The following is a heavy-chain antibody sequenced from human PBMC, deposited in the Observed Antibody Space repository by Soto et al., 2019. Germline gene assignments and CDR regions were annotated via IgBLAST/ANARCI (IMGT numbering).Heavy chain of an antibody. CDR1: GFTFSSYS. J-gene: IGHJ6*02. CDR2: ISSSSSTI. CDR3: ARDRGGGSSWEWDYYYYGMDV. Sequence: EVQLVESGGGLVQPGGSLRLSCAASGFTFSSYSMNWVRQAPGKGLEWVSYISSSSSTIYYADSVRGRFTISRDNAKNSRYLQMNSLRDEDTAVYYGARDRGGGSSWEWDYYYYGMDVWGQGTTVTVSS. D-gene: IGHD6-13*01. V-gene: IGHV3-48*02.